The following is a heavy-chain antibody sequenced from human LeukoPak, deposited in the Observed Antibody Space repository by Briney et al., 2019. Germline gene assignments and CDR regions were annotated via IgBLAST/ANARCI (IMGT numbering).Heavy chain of an antibody. CDR1: GGSISSSSYY. D-gene: IGHD3-10*01. J-gene: IGHJ4*02. V-gene: IGHV4-39*01. CDR2: IYYSGST. Sequence: SETLSLTCTVSGGSISSSSYYWGWIRQPPGKGLEWIGSIYYSGSTYYNPSLKSRVTISVDTSKNQFSLKLSSVTAADTAVYYCARQTHGSGSYIGYWGQGTLVTVSS. CDR3: ARQTHGSGSYIGY.